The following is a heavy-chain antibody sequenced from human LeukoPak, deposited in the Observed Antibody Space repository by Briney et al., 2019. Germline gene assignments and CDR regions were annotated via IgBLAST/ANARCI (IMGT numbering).Heavy chain of an antibody. J-gene: IGHJ6*02. CDR2: IYYSGST. CDR3: AGLLAARRPYYYGMDV. Sequence: SETLSLTCTISGGSISSSNYYWSWIRQPPGKGLEWIGYIYYSGSTNYNPSLKSRVTISVDTSKNQFSLKLSSVTAADTAVYYCAGLLAARRPYYYGMDVWGQGTTVTVSS. D-gene: IGHD6-6*01. V-gene: IGHV4-61*05. CDR1: GGSISSSNYY.